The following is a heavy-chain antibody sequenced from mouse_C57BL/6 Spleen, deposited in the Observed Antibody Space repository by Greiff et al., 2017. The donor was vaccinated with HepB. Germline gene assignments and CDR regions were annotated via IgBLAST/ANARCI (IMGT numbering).Heavy chain of an antibody. CDR1: GYTFTSYW. J-gene: IGHJ2*01. CDR2: IYPGNSDT. Sequence: VQLQQSGTVLARPGASVKMSCKTSGYTFTSYWMHWVKQRPGQGLEWIGAIYPGNSDTSYNQKFKGKAKLTAVTSASTAYMELSSLTNEDSAVYYCTPFYYGSSLFDYWGQGTTLTVSS. CDR3: TPFYYGSSLFDY. D-gene: IGHD1-1*01. V-gene: IGHV1-5*01.